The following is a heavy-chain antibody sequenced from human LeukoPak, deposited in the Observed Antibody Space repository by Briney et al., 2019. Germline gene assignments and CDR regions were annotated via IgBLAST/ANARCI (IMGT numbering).Heavy chain of an antibody. V-gene: IGHV1-8*01. D-gene: IGHD2-15*01. CDR3: SSGGGSSYYYYGMDV. CDR1: GYTFTSYD. J-gene: IGHJ6*02. CDR2: MNPNSGNT. Sequence: GASVKVSCKASGYTFTSYDIHWVRRATGQGLEWMGWMNPNSGNTGYAQKFQGRVTMTRNTSISTAYMELSSLRSEDTAVYYCSSGGGSSYYYYGMDVWGQGTTVTVSS.